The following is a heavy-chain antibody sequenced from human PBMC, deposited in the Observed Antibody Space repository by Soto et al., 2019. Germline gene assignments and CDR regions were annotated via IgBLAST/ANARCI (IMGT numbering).Heavy chain of an antibody. CDR2: INQDVSQK. CDR1: GFTFSRYW. V-gene: IGHV3-7*01. Sequence: PGGSLRLSCAASGFTFSRYWMTWVRQAPGKGLEWVANINQDVSQKLYVDSVRGRFTISRDNAKNSVYLQMNNPRADDTAVYYCAKIGYNDWDFDYWGPGTLVTVYS. D-gene: IGHD3-22*01. CDR3: AKIGYNDWDFDY. J-gene: IGHJ4*02.